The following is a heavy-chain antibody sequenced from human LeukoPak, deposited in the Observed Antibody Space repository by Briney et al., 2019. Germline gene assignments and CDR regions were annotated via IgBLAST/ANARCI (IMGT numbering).Heavy chain of an antibody. CDR3: AKEISAYGGYDY. J-gene: IGHJ4*02. CDR1: GFTFSNAW. V-gene: IGHV3-15*01. Sequence: GGSLRLSCAASGFTFSNAWMSWVRQAPGKGLEWVGRIKSKTDGGTTDYAAPVKGRFTISRDDSKNTLYLQMNTLSADDTAVYYCAKEISAYGGYDYWGQGTLVTVSS. D-gene: IGHD5-12*01. CDR2: IKSKTDGGTT.